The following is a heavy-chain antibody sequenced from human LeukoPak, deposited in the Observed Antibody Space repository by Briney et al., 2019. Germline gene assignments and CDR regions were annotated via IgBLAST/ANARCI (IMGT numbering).Heavy chain of an antibody. CDR3: ASSGGPVVPAATFDY. J-gene: IGHJ4*02. V-gene: IGHV4-61*02. D-gene: IGHD2-2*01. Sequence: SQTLSLTCTVSGGSISSGSYYWSWIRQPAGKGLEWIGRIYTSGSTNYNPSLKSRVTISVDTSKNQFSLKLSSVTAADTAVYYCASSGGPVVPAATFDYWGQGTLVTVSS. CDR2: IYTSGST. CDR1: GGSISSGSYY.